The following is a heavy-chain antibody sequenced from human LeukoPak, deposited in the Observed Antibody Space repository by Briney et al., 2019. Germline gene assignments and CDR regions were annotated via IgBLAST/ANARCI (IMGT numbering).Heavy chain of an antibody. CDR3: ARGAPSRDYDILTGYYPLDY. CDR2: ISYDGSNK. CDR1: GFTFSGYG. Sequence: GGSLRLSCVASGFTFSGYGMHWVRQAPGKGLEWVAVISYDGSNKYYADSVKGRFTISRDNSKNTLYLQMNSLRAEDTAVYYCARGAPSRDYDILTGYYPLDYWGQGTLVTVSS. D-gene: IGHD3-9*01. J-gene: IGHJ4*02. V-gene: IGHV3-30*03.